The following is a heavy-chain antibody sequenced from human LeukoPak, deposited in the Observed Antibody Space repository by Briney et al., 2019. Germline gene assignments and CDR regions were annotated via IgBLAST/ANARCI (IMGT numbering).Heavy chain of an antibody. CDR3: VRDNYSGSRNYGMDV. CDR1: GGSISSGDFY. V-gene: IGHV4-31*03. D-gene: IGHD4-11*01. CDR2: IYYSGTA. J-gene: IGHJ6*02. Sequence: SQTLSLTCTVSGGSISSGDFYWSWIRQHPGKGLEWIGYIYYSGTAYYSPSLKSRVTISLDTSKNQFSLKLSSVTAADTAVYYCVRDNYSGSRNYGMDVWGQGTTVTVSS.